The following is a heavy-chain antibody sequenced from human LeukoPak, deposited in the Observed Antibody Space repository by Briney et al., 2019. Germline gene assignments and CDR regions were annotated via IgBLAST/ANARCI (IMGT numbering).Heavy chain of an antibody. V-gene: IGHV3-7*05. CDR1: GFTFSRYW. CDR3: ASWVTMVRGVIPVDY. Sequence: PGGSLRLSCAASGFTFSRYWMSWVRQAPGRGLEWVANIKQDGSDKFYVDSVKRRFTISRDNAKTSLFLQMNSLRAEDTAVYYCASWVTMVRGVIPVDYWGQGTLVTVSS. CDR2: IKQDGSDK. D-gene: IGHD3-10*01. J-gene: IGHJ4*02.